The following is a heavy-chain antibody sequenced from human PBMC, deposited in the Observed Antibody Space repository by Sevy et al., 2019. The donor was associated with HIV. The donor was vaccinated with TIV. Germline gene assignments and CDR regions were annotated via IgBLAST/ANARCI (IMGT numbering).Heavy chain of an antibody. V-gene: IGHV1-2*02. CDR1: GYTFTGYY. CDR2: INPNSGGT. J-gene: IGHJ4*02. D-gene: IGHD3-22*01. Sequence: ASVKVSCKASGYTFTGYYMHWVRQAPGQGLEWMGWINPNSGGTNYAQKFQGRVTMTRDTSISTAYMELSRLRSDDTAVYYCARDNYDSSGYYYEYYFDYWGQRTLVTDSS. CDR3: ARDNYDSSGYYYEYYFDY.